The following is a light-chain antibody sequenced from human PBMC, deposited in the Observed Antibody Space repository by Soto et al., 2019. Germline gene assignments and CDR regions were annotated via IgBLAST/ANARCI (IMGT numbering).Light chain of an antibody. CDR2: EGS. CDR3: CSYAGSSTYV. J-gene: IGLJ1*01. Sequence: QSALTQPASVSGSPGQSITISCTGTSSDVGSYNLVSWYQQHPGKAPKLMIYEGSKRPSGVSNRFSGSKSGNTASLTISGLQADDWADYYCCSYAGSSTYVFGNGTKVTVL. CDR1: SSDVGSYNL. V-gene: IGLV2-23*01.